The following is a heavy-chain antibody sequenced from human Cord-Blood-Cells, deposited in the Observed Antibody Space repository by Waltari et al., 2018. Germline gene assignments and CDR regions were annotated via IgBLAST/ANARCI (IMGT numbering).Heavy chain of an antibody. CDR1: GFSLSNARMG. D-gene: IGHD6-19*01. J-gene: IGHJ4*02. Sequence: QVTLKESGPVLVKPTETLTLTCTASGFSLSNARMGVSWVRQPPGKALEWLAHIFSKDEKSYSTSLKGRLTIAKDTSKSRVVRTMTNMDPVDTATYYCVGSGWYYCDYWGQGTLVTVSS. CDR2: IFSKDEK. CDR3: VGSGWYYCDY. V-gene: IGHV2-26*01.